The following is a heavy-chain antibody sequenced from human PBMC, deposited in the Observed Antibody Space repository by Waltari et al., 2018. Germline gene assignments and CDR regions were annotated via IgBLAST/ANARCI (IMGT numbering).Heavy chain of an antibody. V-gene: IGHV3-23*01. D-gene: IGHD2-21*02. Sequence: EVQLLESGGGLVQPGGSLRLSCVASGFTFSSYAMSRVRPAPGKGLEWVSALSGSGGSTYYADSVKGRFTIARDNSKNTLYLQMNSLRAEDTAVYYCAKGGDCGGDCYPELFDYWGQGTLVTVSS. CDR3: AKGGDCGGDCYPELFDY. CDR2: LSGSGGST. CDR1: GFTFSSYA. J-gene: IGHJ4*02.